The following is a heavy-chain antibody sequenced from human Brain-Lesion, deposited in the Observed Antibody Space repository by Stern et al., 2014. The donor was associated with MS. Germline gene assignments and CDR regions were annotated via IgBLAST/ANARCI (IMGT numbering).Heavy chain of an antibody. D-gene: IGHD3-22*01. CDR3: ATYYYDSTGYNDF. CDR1: GYTFTGYY. J-gene: IGHJ4*02. CDR2: INPKSGGT. V-gene: IGHV1-2*04. Sequence: VQLVESGAEVKKPGASVKVSCKASGYTFTGYYMHWVRQAPGQGLEWMGWINPKSGGTNYAQKFQGWVTMTRDTSINTAYMELSRLRSDDTAVYYCATYYYDSTGYNDFWGQGTLGTVSS.